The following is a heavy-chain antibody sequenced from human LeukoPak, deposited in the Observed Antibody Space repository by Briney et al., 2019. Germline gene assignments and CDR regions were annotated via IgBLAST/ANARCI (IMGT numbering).Heavy chain of an antibody. CDR1: GFTFSRYW. V-gene: IGHV3-74*03. CDR3: ARDRGPYDSSGYYPYDAFDI. D-gene: IGHD3-22*01. Sequence: GGSLRLSCAASGFTFSRYWMHWVRQAPGKGLMWVSRISPDGSTTLYADSVKGRFTISRDNAKNSLFLQMNSLRAEDTALYYCARDRGPYDSSGYYPYDAFDIRGQGTMVTVSS. J-gene: IGHJ3*02. CDR2: ISPDGSTT.